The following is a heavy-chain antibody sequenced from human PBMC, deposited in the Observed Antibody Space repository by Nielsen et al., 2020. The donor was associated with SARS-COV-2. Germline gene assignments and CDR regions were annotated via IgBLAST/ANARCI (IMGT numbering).Heavy chain of an antibody. J-gene: IGHJ4*02. V-gene: IGHV4-34*01. CDR3: AGGFNWNDDQTYYFDY. CDR2: INHSGST. D-gene: IGHD1-20*01. CDR1: GGSFSGYY. Sequence: SQTLSLTCAVYGGSFSGYYWSWIRQPPGKGLEWIGEINHSGSTNYNPSLKSRVTISVDTSKNQFSLKLSSVTAADTAVYYCAGGFNWNDDQTYYFDYWGQGTLVTVSS.